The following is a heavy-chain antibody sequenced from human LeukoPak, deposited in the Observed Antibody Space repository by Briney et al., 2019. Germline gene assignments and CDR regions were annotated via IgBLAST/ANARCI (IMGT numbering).Heavy chain of an antibody. V-gene: IGHV3-23*01. Sequence: PGRPLRLSCAASGFTFSSYAMSWVRQAPGKGLEWVSAISGSGGSTYYADSVKGRFTISRDNSKNTLYLQMNSLRAEDTAVYYCAKGSRLYYYDSSGYYTERLYYYYYYMDVWGKGITVTVSS. CDR3: AKGSRLYYYDSSGYYTERLYYYYYYMDV. CDR1: GFTFSSYA. CDR2: ISGSGGST. J-gene: IGHJ6*03. D-gene: IGHD3-22*01.